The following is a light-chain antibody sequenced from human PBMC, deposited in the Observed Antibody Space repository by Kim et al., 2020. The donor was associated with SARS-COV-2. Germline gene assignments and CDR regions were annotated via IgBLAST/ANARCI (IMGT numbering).Light chain of an antibody. Sequence: IELTQSPSTLSASVGDRVTITCRASQSVSNWLAWHQQKPGKAPKFLIYDGSTLENGVPSRFSGSGSGTEFTLTINSLQPEDFATYYCQQYNVFPWTFGQGTKVEIK. CDR2: DGS. CDR3: QQYNVFPWT. J-gene: IGKJ1*01. CDR1: QSVSNW. V-gene: IGKV1-5*01.